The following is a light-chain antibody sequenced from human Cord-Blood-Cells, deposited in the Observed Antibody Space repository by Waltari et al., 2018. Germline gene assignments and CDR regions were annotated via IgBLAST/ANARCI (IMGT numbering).Light chain of an antibody. CDR1: SSDVGGHNY. Sequence: QSALTQPPSASGSPGQSVTISCTGTSSDVGGHNYFSWYQQHPGKAPKLMIYEVSKRPSGVPDRFSGSKSGNTASLTVSGLQAEDEADYYCSSYAGSNNYVFGTGTKVTVL. V-gene: IGLV2-8*01. CDR2: EVS. CDR3: SSYAGSNNYV. J-gene: IGLJ1*01.